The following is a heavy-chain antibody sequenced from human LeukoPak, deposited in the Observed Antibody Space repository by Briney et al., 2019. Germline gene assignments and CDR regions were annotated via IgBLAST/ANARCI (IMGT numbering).Heavy chain of an antibody. J-gene: IGHJ4*02. D-gene: IGHD2-15*01. Sequence: PSETLSLTCTFCGGSIRSYYWSWIRQPPGKGLEWIGYIYYSGSTNSNPSLKSRVTISVDTSKNQFSLKVSSVTAADTAVYYCARALTPGYCSGGTCSYFDYWGQGTLVTVSS. V-gene: IGHV4-59*01. CDR1: GGSIRSYY. CDR2: IYYSGST. CDR3: ARALTPGYCSGGTCSYFDY.